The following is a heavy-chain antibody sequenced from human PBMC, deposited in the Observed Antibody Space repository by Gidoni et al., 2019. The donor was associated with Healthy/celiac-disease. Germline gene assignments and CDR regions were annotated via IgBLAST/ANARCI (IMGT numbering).Heavy chain of an antibody. J-gene: IGHJ3*02. Sequence: EVQLVESAGGLVQPGGSLNLSCAASAFTFSCSAMHWVRQASGKGLEWVGRIRSKANSYATAYAASVKGRFTISRDDSKNTAYLQMNSLKTEDTAVYYCTIDGSYDYDAFDIWGQGTMVTVSS. CDR2: IRSKANSYAT. CDR3: TIDGSYDYDAFDI. CDR1: AFTFSCSA. V-gene: IGHV3-73*02. D-gene: IGHD1-26*01.